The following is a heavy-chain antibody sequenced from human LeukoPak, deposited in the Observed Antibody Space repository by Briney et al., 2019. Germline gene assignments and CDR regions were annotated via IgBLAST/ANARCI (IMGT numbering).Heavy chain of an antibody. J-gene: IGHJ3*02. CDR2: IIPIFGTA. D-gene: IGHD3-22*01. CDR3: ARDLSDSSGSKAFDI. Sequence: GSSVKVSCKASGGTFSSYAISWVRQAPGQGLEWMGGIIPIFGTANYAQKFQGRVTITADESTGTAYMELSSLRSEDTAVYYCARDLSDSSGSKAFDIWGQGTMVTVSS. V-gene: IGHV1-69*01. CDR1: GGTFSSYA.